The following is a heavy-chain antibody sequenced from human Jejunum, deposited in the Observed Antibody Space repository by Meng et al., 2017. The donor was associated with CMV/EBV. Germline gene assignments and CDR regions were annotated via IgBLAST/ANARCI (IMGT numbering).Heavy chain of an antibody. CDR2: ISGSDATQ. Sequence: RHGMNWVRQAPGKGLEWVAYISGSDATQHYADSVKGRFTISRDNAKNSLFLQMNNLRAEDTAVYYCARDSSGSSYVTYYYYAMDVWGQGTTVTVSS. CDR3: ARDSSGSSYVTYYYYAMDV. V-gene: IGHV3-48*03. CDR1: RHG. D-gene: IGHD1-26*01. J-gene: IGHJ6*02.